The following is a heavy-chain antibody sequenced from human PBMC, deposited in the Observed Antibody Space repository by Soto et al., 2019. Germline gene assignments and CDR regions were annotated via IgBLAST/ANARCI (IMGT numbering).Heavy chain of an antibody. Sequence: ASVKVSCKASGYTFTSYYMHWVRQAPGQRLEWMGIINPSGGSTSYAQKFQGRVTMTWDTSTSTVYMELSSLRSEDTAVYYCARDESKSSGTRAFDIWGQGTMVTVSS. CDR1: GYTFTSYY. CDR3: ARDESKSSGTRAFDI. D-gene: IGHD3-22*01. J-gene: IGHJ3*02. CDR2: INPSGGST. V-gene: IGHV1-46*01.